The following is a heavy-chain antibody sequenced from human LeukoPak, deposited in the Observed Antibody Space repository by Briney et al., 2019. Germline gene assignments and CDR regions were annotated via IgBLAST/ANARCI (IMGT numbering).Heavy chain of an antibody. D-gene: IGHD4-17*01. CDR2: IYYSGSN. CDR1: GGSISSYY. Sequence: SETLSLTCTVSGGSISSYYWSWIRQPPGKGLEWIGYIYYSGSNNYNPSLKSRVTISVDTSKNQFSLKLSSVTAADTAVYYCARTLGDYGDYEGAFDIWGQGTMVTVSS. J-gene: IGHJ3*02. V-gene: IGHV4-59*01. CDR3: ARTLGDYGDYEGAFDI.